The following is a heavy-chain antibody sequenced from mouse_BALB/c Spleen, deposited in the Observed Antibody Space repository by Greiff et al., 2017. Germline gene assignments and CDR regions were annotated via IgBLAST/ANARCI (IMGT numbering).Heavy chain of an antibody. CDR1: GFTFNTYA. Sequence: EVQRVESGGGLVQPKGSLKLSCAASGFTFNTYAMNWVRQAPGKGLEWVARIRSKSNNYATYYADSVKDRFTISRDDSQSMLYLQMNNLKTEDTAMYYCVRFGNYPYYYAMDYWGQGTSVTVSS. CDR3: VRFGNYPYYYAMDY. J-gene: IGHJ4*01. CDR2: IRSKSNNYAT. D-gene: IGHD2-1*01. V-gene: IGHV10-1*02.